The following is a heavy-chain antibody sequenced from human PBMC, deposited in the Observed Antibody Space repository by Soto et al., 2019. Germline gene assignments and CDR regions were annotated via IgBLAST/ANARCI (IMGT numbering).Heavy chain of an antibody. J-gene: IGHJ4*02. D-gene: IGHD6-19*01. CDR3: ERVDELRVTGGWYERGDFDY. V-gene: IGHV3-7*03. CDR1: GFTFSRYW. Sequence: EVQLLESGGTLVAPGESLRLSCAASGFTFSRYWLTWVRQAPGKGLEWVANINQEGPEKNYEDSLKGRFTTSRDNAKSSLRLQMDSLRVEDTAMYYDERVDELRVTGGWYERGDFDYWGQGNQVIVSS. CDR2: INQEGPEK.